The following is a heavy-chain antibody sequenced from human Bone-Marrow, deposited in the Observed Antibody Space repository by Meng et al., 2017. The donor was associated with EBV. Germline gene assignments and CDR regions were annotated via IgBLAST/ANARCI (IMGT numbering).Heavy chain of an antibody. J-gene: IGHJ4*02. Sequence: QVDVVLAATEVNGPAVKVKGTCNASGCTIGRLLCRRLGPGPGQGLEWVGRTSHLLSTVNYEQKVQGSVIIAAAESRTTMYLGLSSLRSEDTAKYYCARGHYDGNWGQGTLVTVSS. V-gene: IGHV1-69*11. CDR1: GCTIGRLL. D-gene: IGHD3-22*01. CDR2: TSHLLSTV. CDR3: ARGHYDGN.